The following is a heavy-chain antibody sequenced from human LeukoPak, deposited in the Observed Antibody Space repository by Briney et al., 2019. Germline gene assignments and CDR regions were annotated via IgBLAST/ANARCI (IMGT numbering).Heavy chain of an antibody. CDR3: ARARVGTSLDY. D-gene: IGHD2-21*02. CDR1: GFTFSDYV. J-gene: IGHJ4*02. Sequence: GGSLILSCAASGFTFSDYVMHWVRQAPGKGLEWVAVVSYDGSNQYYADSVKGRFTISRDNSKNTFYLQMNSLRAEDTAVYYCARARVGTSLDYWGQGTLVTVSS. CDR2: VSYDGSNQ. V-gene: IGHV3-30-3*01.